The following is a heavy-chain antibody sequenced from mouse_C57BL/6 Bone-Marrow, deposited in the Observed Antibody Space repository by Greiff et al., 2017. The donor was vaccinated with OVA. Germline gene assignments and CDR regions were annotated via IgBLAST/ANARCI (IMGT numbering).Heavy chain of an antibody. V-gene: IGHV1-53*01. J-gene: IGHJ4*01. CDR3: ALLYDGSGYAMDY. D-gene: IGHD1-1*02. CDR2: INPSNGGT. CDR1: GYTFTSYW. Sequence: QVQLQQSGPELVKPGASVKLSCKASGYTFTSYWMHWVKERPGQGLEWIGNINPSNGGTNYNEKFKSKATLTVDKSSSTAYMQLSSLTAEDSAVYYCALLYDGSGYAMDYWGQGTSVTVSS.